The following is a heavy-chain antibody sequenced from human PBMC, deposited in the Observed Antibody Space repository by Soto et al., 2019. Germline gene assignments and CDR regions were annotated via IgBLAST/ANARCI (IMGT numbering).Heavy chain of an antibody. J-gene: IGHJ4*02. Sequence: ASVKVSCKASGYTFTSYDINWVRQATGQGLEWMGWMNPNSGNTGYAQKFQGRVTMTRNTSISTAYMELSSLRSEDTAVYYCARTYSSSWYWLDYWGQGTLVTVS. CDR2: MNPNSGNT. V-gene: IGHV1-8*01. CDR1: GYTFTSYD. CDR3: ARTYSSSWYWLDY. D-gene: IGHD6-13*01.